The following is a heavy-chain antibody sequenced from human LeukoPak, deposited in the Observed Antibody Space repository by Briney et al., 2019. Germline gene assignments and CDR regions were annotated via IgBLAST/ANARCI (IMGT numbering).Heavy chain of an antibody. CDR2: ISSSSSYI. D-gene: IGHD3-22*01. CDR3: ARASPNYYDSSGYYEPTEYFQH. V-gene: IGHV3-21*01. Sequence: GGSLRLSCAASGFTFSSYSMNWVRQAPGKGLEWVSSISSSSSYIYYADSVKGRFTTSRDNAKNSLYLQMNSLRAEDTAVYYCARASPNYYDSSGYYEPTEYFQHWGQGTLVTVSS. J-gene: IGHJ1*01. CDR1: GFTFSSYS.